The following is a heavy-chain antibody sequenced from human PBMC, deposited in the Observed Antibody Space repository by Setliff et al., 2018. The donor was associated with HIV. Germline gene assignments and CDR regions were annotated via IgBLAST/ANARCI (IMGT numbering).Heavy chain of an antibody. CDR1: GGSISKHY. Sequence: PSETLSLTCTVSGGSISKHYWNWIRQPPGKGLEWIGTIYYSGNIKSTPSLKDRVTISVDTSKNQFSLKLRSLTAADTAVYYCARVGYGDISGLDYWGQGTLVTVSS. D-gene: IGHD4-17*01. CDR3: ARVGYGDISGLDY. CDR2: IYYSGNI. V-gene: IGHV4-59*11. J-gene: IGHJ4*02.